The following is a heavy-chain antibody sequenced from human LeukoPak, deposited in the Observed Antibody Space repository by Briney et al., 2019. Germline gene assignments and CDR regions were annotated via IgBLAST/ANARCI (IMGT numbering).Heavy chain of an antibody. V-gene: IGHV3-43*01. Sequence: GGSLRLSCAASGFTFDDFSIHWVRQAPGKGLEWVSLINKGGDRTFYADSVEGRFTISRDNAKNSLYLQMNSLRAEDTALYYCAKDIRQWLVPYFDYWGQGTLVTVSS. D-gene: IGHD6-19*01. CDR2: INKGGDRT. CDR1: GFTFDDFS. J-gene: IGHJ4*02. CDR3: AKDIRQWLVPYFDY.